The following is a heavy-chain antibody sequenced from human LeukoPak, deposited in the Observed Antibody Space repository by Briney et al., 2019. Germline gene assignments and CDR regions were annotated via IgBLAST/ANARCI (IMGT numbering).Heavy chain of an antibody. V-gene: IGHV5-51*01. CDR1: GHSFTDSW. CDR3: ARAPNGEKRFDP. CDR2: IYLGSSHT. J-gene: IGHJ5*02. Sequence: HGESLKISCEGSGHSFTDSWIGWVRQMPGKGLEWMGIIYLGSSHTIYNPPFQGQVTISADRSINTAYLRWSSLKASDSAIYYCARAPNGEKRFDPWGQGTLVTVSS. D-gene: IGHD3-10*01.